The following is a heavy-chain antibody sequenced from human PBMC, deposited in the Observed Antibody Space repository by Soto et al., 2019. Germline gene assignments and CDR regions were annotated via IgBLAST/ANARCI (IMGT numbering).Heavy chain of an antibody. D-gene: IGHD6-13*01. Sequence: GGSLRLSCAASGFTFSSYGMHWVRQAPGKGLEWVAVIWYDGSNKYYADSVKGRFTISRDNSKNTLYLQMNSLRAEDTAVYYCARDLHRIAAAGTSAYWFDPWGQGTLVTISS. CDR2: IWYDGSNK. CDR3: ARDLHRIAAAGTSAYWFDP. V-gene: IGHV3-33*01. J-gene: IGHJ5*02. CDR1: GFTFSSYG.